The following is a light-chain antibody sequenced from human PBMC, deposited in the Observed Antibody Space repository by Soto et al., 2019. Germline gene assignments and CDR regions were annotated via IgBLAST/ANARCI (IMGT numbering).Light chain of an antibody. CDR1: SSDVGGYNY. J-gene: IGLJ1*01. Sequence: QSALTQPRSVSGSPGQSVTISCTGTSSDVGGYNYVSWHQQHSGKAPKLMIYDINKRSAGVPDRFSGSKSGNTATLTISGLQAEDEADYYCCSYAGTYNFYVFGSGTKLTV. CDR2: DIN. V-gene: IGLV2-11*01. CDR3: CSYAGTYNFYV.